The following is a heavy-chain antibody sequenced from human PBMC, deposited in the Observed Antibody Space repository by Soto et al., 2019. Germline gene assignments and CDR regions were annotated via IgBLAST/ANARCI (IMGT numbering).Heavy chain of an antibody. V-gene: IGHV4-59*01. Sequence: SETLSLTCTVSGGSISSYYWSWIRQPPGKGLEWIGYIYYSGSTNYNPSLKSRVTISVDTSKNQFSLKLSSVTAADTAVYYCARDYRDIRYCSSTSCYGNNWFDPWGQGTLVTVSS. J-gene: IGHJ5*02. D-gene: IGHD2-2*01. CDR1: GGSISSYY. CDR2: IYYSGST. CDR3: ARDYRDIRYCSSTSCYGNNWFDP.